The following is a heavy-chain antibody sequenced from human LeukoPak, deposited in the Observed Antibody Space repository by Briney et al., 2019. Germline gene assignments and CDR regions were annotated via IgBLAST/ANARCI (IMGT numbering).Heavy chain of an antibody. J-gene: IGHJ3*02. V-gene: IGHV3-72*01. CDR3: ARARSRDGYKSEDGFDI. CDR1: GFTFSDHY. D-gene: IGHD5-24*01. CDR2: SRNEANSHTT. Sequence: GGSLRLSCAASGFTFSDHYIDWVRQAPGKGLEWVGRSRNEANSHTTEYAASVKGRFTISRDDSENSLYLQMNSLKTEDTAVYYCARARSRDGYKSEDGFDIWGQGTMVTVSS.